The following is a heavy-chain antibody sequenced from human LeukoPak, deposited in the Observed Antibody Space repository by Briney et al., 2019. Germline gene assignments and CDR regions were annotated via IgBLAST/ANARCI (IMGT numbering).Heavy chain of an antibody. CDR1: GVTLSTYW. V-gene: IGHV3-74*01. J-gene: IGHJ3*02. Sequence: QPGGSLRLSCAASGVTLSTYWVYWVRQAPGKGLVWVSRIKGDGSITNYADSVKGRFTISRDNARNTVFLQMNSLRGEDTAIYYCARVGASWGGFDIWGQGTMVTVSS. CDR2: IKGDGSIT. CDR3: ARVGASWGGFDI. D-gene: IGHD7-27*01.